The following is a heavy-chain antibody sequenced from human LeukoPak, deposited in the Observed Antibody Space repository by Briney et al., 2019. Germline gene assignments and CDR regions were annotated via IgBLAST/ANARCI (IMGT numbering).Heavy chain of an antibody. CDR2: ISSDGTST. V-gene: IGHV3-74*01. Sequence: GGSLRLSCAASGFTLSNYWMHWVRQVPGKGLVWVTRISSDGTSTSYADSVKGRFTVSRDNAKNTLYLRMNSLRAEDTAVYYCVRAPSGGWDGWFDPWGQGTLVTVSS. D-gene: IGHD2-15*01. CDR1: GFTLSNYW. J-gene: IGHJ5*02. CDR3: VRAPSGGWDGWFDP.